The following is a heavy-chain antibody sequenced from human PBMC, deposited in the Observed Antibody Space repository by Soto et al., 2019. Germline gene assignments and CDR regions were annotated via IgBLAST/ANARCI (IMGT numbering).Heavy chain of an antibody. CDR3: ARGRRFDY. V-gene: IGHV4-34*01. J-gene: IGHJ4*02. Sequence: SETLSLTCAVYGGSFSGYYWSWIRQPPGKGLEWIGEINHSGSTNYNPSLKSRVTISVDTSKNQFSLKLSSVTAADTAVYYCARGRRFDYWGQGTLVTVSS. CDR1: GGSFSGYY. CDR2: INHSGST.